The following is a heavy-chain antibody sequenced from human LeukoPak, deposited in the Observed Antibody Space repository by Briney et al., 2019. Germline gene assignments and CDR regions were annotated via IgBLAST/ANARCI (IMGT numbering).Heavy chain of an antibody. CDR1: GGSFSGYY. CDR2: INHSGST. CDR3: ARQFTIFGVVHDAFDI. D-gene: IGHD3-3*01. Sequence: SGTLSLTCAVYGGSFSGYYWSWIRQPPGKGLEWIGEINHSGSTNYNPSLKSRVTISVDTSKNQFSLKLSSVTAADTAVYYCARQFTIFGVVHDAFDIWGQGTMVTVSS. V-gene: IGHV4-34*01. J-gene: IGHJ3*02.